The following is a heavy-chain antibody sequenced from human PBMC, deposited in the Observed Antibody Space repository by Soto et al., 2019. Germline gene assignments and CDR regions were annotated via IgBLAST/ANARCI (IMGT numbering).Heavy chain of an antibody. D-gene: IGHD3-16*02. CDR2: IYYSGST. Sequence: SETLSLTCTVSGGSISSGGYYWSWIRQHPGKGLEWIGYIYYSGSTYYNPSLKSRVTISVDTSKNQFSLKLSSVTAADTAVYYCARALPSPPPYDYVWGSYRLNWFDPWGQGTLVTVSS. CDR1: GGSISSGGYY. CDR3: ARALPSPPPYDYVWGSYRLNWFDP. J-gene: IGHJ5*02. V-gene: IGHV4-31*03.